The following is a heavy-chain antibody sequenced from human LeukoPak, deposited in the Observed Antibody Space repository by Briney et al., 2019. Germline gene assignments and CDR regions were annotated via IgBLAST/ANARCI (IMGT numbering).Heavy chain of an antibody. CDR3: AKDRHSGSQIFDY. CDR1: GFTFSSYA. J-gene: IGHJ4*02. V-gene: IGHV3-23*01. D-gene: IGHD3-22*01. CDR2: ISGSAGTT. Sequence: GGSLRLSCAASGFTFSSYAMSWVRQASGKGLEWVSSISGSAGTTYYADSVKGRFTISRDNSKNTLYLQMNSLRAEDTAVYYCAKDRHSGSQIFDYWGQGTLVTVSS.